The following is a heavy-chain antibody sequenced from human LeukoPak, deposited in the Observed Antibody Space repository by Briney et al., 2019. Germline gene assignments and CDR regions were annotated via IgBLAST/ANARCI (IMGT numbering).Heavy chain of an antibody. CDR2: ISSSGSTI. CDR1: GFTFSDYY. V-gene: IGHV3-11*04. CDR3: ASLVPYDILTGYYDAFDI. D-gene: IGHD3-9*01. J-gene: IGHJ3*02. Sequence: PGGSLRLSCAASGFTFSDYYMSWIRQAPGKGLEWVSYISSSGSTIYYADSVKGRFTISRDNAKNTLYLQMNSLRAEDTAVYYCASLVPYDILTGYYDAFDIWGQGTMVTVSS.